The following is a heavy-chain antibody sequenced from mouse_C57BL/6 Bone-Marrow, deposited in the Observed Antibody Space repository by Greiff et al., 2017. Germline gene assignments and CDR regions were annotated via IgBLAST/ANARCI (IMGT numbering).Heavy chain of an antibody. CDR1: GFTFSSYA. CDR3: ARYYYGSRCAY. D-gene: IGHD1-1*01. V-gene: IGHV5-4*03. Sequence: EVNLVESGGGLVKPGGSLKLSCEASGFTFSSYAMSWVSQTPEKRLEWVATISDGGSYNSYPDNVKGRFTISRENAKNNLYLQMSHLKSEDTAMYDCARYYYGSRCAYWGQGTLVTVSA. J-gene: IGHJ3*01. CDR2: ISDGGSYN.